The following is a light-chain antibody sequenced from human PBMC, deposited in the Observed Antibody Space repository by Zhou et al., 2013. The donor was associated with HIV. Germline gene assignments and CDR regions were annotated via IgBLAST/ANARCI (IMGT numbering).Light chain of an antibody. CDR2: EDD. CDR1: GSNIGKNS. J-gene: IGLJ2*01. CDR3: GTWDRSLSAVV. V-gene: IGLV1-51*02. Sequence: QSVLTQPPSVSAALGQKVTLSCSGSGSNIGKNSVSWYQQVPGTAPKLLIHEDDKRPSGIPDRFSASKSGTSVTLAITGLQTGDEGDYYCGTWDRSLSAVVFGGGTKLTVL.